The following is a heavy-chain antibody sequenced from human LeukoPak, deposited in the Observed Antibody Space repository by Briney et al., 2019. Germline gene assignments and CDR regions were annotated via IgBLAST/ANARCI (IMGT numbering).Heavy chain of an antibody. CDR1: GLTFSEYW. Sequence: PGGSLRLSCAASGLTFSEYWMTWVRQAPGKGLEWVANIKQDGSEKYYVDSVKGRFTISRDNAKNSLYLQMNSLRAEDTAVYYCASEYCINGVYYTPGPSYYWGQGTLVTVSS. J-gene: IGHJ4*02. CDR2: IKQDGSEK. D-gene: IGHD2-8*01. V-gene: IGHV3-7*01. CDR3: ASEYCINGVYYTPGPSYY.